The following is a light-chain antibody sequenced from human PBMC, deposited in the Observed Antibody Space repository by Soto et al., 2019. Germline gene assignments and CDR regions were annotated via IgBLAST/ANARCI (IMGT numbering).Light chain of an antibody. CDR1: QSISSW. V-gene: IGKV1-5*01. CDR3: QQYNSYLT. CDR2: DAS. Sequence: DIQMTQSPSTLSASVGDRVTITCRASQSISSWLAWYQQKPGKAPKLLIYDASSLESGVPSRFSGSGSGTEFTLTFSSLQPDDFATYYCQQYNSYLTFGGRTKVDIK. J-gene: IGKJ4*01.